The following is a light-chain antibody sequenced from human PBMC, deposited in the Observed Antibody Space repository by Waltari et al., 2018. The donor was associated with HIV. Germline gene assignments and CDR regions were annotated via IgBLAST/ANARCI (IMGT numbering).Light chain of an antibody. Sequence: YELTQPPSVSVAPGQTAMITCGGNNIDSKSVQWYQQKPGQAPVLVIYFDLARPSGIPERFSGSVSGNTATLTISRVDAGDEADYYCQVWDRSSDQVIFGGGTKLTVL. CDR2: FDL. J-gene: IGLJ2*01. CDR1: NIDSKS. V-gene: IGLV3-21*04. CDR3: QVWDRSSDQVI.